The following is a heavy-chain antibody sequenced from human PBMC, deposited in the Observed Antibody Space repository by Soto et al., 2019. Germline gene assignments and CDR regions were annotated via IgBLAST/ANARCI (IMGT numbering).Heavy chain of an antibody. V-gene: IGHV3-15*01. CDR1: GFTFSNAW. CDR2: IKSKTDGGTT. Sequence: EVQLVESGGGLVKPGGSLRLSCAASGFTFSNAWMSWVRQAPGKGLEWVGRIKSKTDGGTTDYAAPVKGRFTISRDDSKNTLYLQMNSLKTEDTAVYYCTTGGRVRYFDWLSNEGEYYYYYGMDVWGQGTTVTVSS. D-gene: IGHD3-9*01. CDR3: TTGGRVRYFDWLSNEGEYYYYYGMDV. J-gene: IGHJ6*02.